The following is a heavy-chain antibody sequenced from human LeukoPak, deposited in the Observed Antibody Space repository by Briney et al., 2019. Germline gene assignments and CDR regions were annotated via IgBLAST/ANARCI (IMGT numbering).Heavy chain of an antibody. Sequence: GGSLRLSCAPSGFTFSSYTVSWVRQAPGKGLEWVSSISSGGGYIYYADSVKGRFTVSRDNAKKSLSLQMNSLRAEDTAVYYCARGSSGFDYWGQGTLVTVSS. D-gene: IGHD6-6*01. CDR1: GFTFSSYT. CDR3: ARGSSGFDY. V-gene: IGHV3-21*01. CDR2: ISSGGGYI. J-gene: IGHJ4*02.